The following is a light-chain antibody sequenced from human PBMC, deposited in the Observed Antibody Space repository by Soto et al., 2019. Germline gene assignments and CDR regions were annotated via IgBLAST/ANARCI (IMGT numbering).Light chain of an antibody. V-gene: IGLV2-14*01. Sequence: QSALTQPASVSGSPGQSITISCTGTSSDVANYNFVSWYQQHPGKAPKLVIYEVGNRPSGVSNRFSGSKSGNTASLTISGLQVEDEDSYYCTSFSTTPRLTFGGGTKLTVL. J-gene: IGLJ2*01. CDR3: TSFSTTPRLT. CDR1: SSDVANYNF. CDR2: EVG.